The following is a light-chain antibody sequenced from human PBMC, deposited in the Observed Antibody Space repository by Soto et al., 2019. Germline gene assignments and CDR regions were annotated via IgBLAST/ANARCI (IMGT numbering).Light chain of an antibody. J-gene: IGKJ2*01. CDR3: QQRSTWPPMYN. V-gene: IGKV3-11*01. CDR1: QSVSTY. CDR2: DSS. Sequence: IVLTQSPATLSLSPGETATLSCRASQSVSTYLAWYQQRPGQAPRLLVYDSSNRASGIPARFSGSASGPDFTLTISSLEPEDFAFYYCQQRSTWPPMYNFGQGTKLQMK.